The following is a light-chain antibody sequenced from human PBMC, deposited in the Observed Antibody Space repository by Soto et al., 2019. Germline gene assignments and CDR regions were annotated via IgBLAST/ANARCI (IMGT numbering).Light chain of an antibody. CDR2: GAS. CDR3: QQYHIWPLT. J-gene: IGKJ4*01. CDR1: QSVSSN. V-gene: IGKV3-15*01. Sequence: EIVMTQSPGTLSVSPGESASLSCRASQSVSSNLAWYQHKPGQAPRLLIYGASTRATGIPARFSGSGSDTEFTLIISRLQSEDSALYYCQQYHIWPLTFGGGTKVDIK.